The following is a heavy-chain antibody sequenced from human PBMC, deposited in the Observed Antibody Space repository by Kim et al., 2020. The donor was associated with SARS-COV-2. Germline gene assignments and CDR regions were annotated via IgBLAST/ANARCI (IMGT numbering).Heavy chain of an antibody. D-gene: IGHD3-10*01. CDR3: TRPYYGSGVSPRDY. Sequence: AASVKGRFTISRYDSKNTAYLQMNSLKTEDTAVYYCTRPYYGSGVSPRDYWGQGTLVTVSS. V-gene: IGHV3-73*01. J-gene: IGHJ4*02.